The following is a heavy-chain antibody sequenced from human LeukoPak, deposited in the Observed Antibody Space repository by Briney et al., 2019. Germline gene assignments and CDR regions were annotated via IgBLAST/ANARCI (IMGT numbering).Heavy chain of an antibody. CDR3: ARSIWFGELFWFDP. V-gene: IGHV3-21*01. D-gene: IGHD3-10*01. J-gene: IGHJ5*02. CDR1: GFTFSSYS. CDR2: ISSSSSYI. Sequence: GGSLRLSCAASGFTFSSYSMNWVRQAPGKGLEWVSSISSSSSYIYYADSVKGRFTISRDNAKNSLYLQMNSLRAEDTAVYYCARSIWFGELFWFDPWGQGTLVTVSS.